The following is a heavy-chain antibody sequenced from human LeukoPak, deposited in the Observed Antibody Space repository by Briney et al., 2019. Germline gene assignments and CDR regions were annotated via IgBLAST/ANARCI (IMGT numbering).Heavy chain of an antibody. V-gene: IGHV4-4*02. CDR3: ASSSGPFDN. CDR2: IYHSGSP. J-gene: IGHJ4*02. Sequence: PSGTLSLTCAVSGGSISSNNWWGWVRQPPGKGLEWIGEIYHSGSPNYNPSLKSRVTISVDKSRNHFSLNLSSVTAADTAVYYCASSSGPFDNWGQGTLVTVSS. CDR1: GGSISSNNW. D-gene: IGHD6-19*01.